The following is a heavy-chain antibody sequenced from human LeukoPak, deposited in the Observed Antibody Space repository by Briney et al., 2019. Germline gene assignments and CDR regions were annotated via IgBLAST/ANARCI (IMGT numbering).Heavy chain of an antibody. Sequence: SETLSLTCTVSGGSISSYYWSWIRQPPGKGLEWIGYIYYSGSTYYNPSLKSRVTISVDTSKNQFSLKLSSVTAADTAVYYCAREAPGMIRYCSSTSCSRRWFDPWGQGTLVTVSS. D-gene: IGHD2-2*01. CDR1: GGSISSYY. CDR2: IYYSGST. CDR3: AREAPGMIRYCSSTSCSRRWFDP. V-gene: IGHV4-59*12. J-gene: IGHJ5*02.